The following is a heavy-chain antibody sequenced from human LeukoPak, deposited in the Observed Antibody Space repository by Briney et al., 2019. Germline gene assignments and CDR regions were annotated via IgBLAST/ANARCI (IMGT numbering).Heavy chain of an antibody. CDR1: GYTFTSYD. CDR3: ARGRYSSSWYANYYYYYYMDV. CDR2: VNPNSGNT. J-gene: IGHJ6*03. D-gene: IGHD6-13*01. Sequence: ASVKVSCKASGYTFTSYDINWVRQATGQGLEWMGWVNPNSGNTGYAQKFQGRVTITRNTSISTAYMELSSLRSEDTAVYYCARGRYSSSWYANYYYYYYMDVWGKGTTVTVSS. V-gene: IGHV1-8*03.